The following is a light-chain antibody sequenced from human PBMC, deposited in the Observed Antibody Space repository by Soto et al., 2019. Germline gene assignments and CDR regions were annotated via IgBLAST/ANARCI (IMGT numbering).Light chain of an antibody. J-gene: IGLJ1*01. CDR2: GNS. CDR3: KSYDSSLSGRV. V-gene: IGLV1-40*01. Sequence: QSLLTQPHSVSGAPGQRVTISCTGSSSNIGAGYDVHWYQQLPGTAPKLLIYGNSNRPSGVPDRFSGSKYGTSASLAITGLQAEDEADYYCKSYDSSLSGRVFGTGTKVTVL. CDR1: SSNIGAGYD.